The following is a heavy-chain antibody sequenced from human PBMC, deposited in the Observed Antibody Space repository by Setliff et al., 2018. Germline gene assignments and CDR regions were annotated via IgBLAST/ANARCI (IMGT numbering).Heavy chain of an antibody. CDR1: GGSISSGGYY. CDR2: IYYSGSTS. CDR3: ARGRAGHSGH. D-gene: IGHD6-19*01. Sequence: PSETLSLTCTVSGGSISSGGYYWSWIRQHPGKGLEWIGYIYYSGSTSYYNPSLKSRVTISVDTSKNQFPLKLSSVTAADTAVYYCARGRAGHSGHWGQGTLVTVSS. V-gene: IGHV4-31*03. J-gene: IGHJ4*02.